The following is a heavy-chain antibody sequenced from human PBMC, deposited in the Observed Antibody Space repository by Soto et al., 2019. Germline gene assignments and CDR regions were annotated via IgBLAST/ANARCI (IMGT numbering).Heavy chain of an antibody. D-gene: IGHD2-2*01. CDR1: AFTFRNYW. CDR2: IKEDGSEK. J-gene: IGHJ4*02. V-gene: IGHV3-7*04. Sequence: GGSLRLSCAASAFTFRNYWMSWVRQAPGKGLECVAKIKEDGSEKYYVDSVKGRFTISRDNAENSLYLQMNSLTVEDTAVYYCARATSSTSGAMDYWGQGTLVTVSS. CDR3: ARATSSTSGAMDY.